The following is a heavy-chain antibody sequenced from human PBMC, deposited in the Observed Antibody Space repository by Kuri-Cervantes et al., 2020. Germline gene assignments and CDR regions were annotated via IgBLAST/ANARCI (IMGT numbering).Heavy chain of an antibody. V-gene: IGHV3-15*01. D-gene: IGHD6-13*01. CDR1: GFTFSSYS. CDR3: TTVLAAAGDFDI. CDR2: IKGKIDGGTT. Sequence: GESLKISCAASGFTFSSYSMNWVRQAPGKGLEWVGRIKGKIDGGTTDYAAPVKGRFTISRDDSKNTLYLQMNSLKTEDTAVYYCTTVLAAAGDFDIWGQGTMVTVSS. J-gene: IGHJ3*02.